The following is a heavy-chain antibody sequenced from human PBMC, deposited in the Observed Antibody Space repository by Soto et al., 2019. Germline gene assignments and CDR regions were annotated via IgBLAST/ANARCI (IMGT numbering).Heavy chain of an antibody. Sequence: QLEQSGAEVKKPGASVKVSCKTSGPTFIVSSIHWVRQAPGQGLEWMGWIDPKSGDTTYEQKFLGTLTITRDTSINTAYMAVNTLGSADTTIYYCARGPVDVPEWGEGPLIPVSS. CDR2: IDPKSGDT. J-gene: IGHJ4*02. CDR3: ARGPVDVPE. D-gene: IGHD5-12*01. V-gene: IGHV1-2*02. CDR1: GPTFIVSS.